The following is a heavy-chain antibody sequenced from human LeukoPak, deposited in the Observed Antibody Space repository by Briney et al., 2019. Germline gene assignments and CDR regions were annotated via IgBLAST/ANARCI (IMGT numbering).Heavy chain of an antibody. Sequence: ASVKVSCKASGYTFTSYAMNWVRQAPGQGLEWMGMIYPRDSSTSYAQKFQGTVTVTRDTSTSTVHMELSGLRSEDTAVYYCARDQEAFDYWGQGTLVTVSS. CDR3: ARDQEAFDY. J-gene: IGHJ4*02. CDR2: IYPRDSST. CDR1: GYTFTSYA. V-gene: IGHV1-46*01.